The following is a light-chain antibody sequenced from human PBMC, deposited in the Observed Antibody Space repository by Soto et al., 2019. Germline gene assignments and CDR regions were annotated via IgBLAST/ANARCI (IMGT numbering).Light chain of an antibody. CDR3: RHRSNLPTEIT. V-gene: IGKV3-11*01. J-gene: IGKJ5*01. CDR1: QSVSKY. CDR2: DAS. Sequence: EILLTQPPATLSLSPGERAILSCRASQSVSKYLAWYQQKPGQAPRLLSYDASNRAAGIPASFSGSGSGTEFNLTISRLEHEDFAVYYYRHRSNLPTEITFAKGTRLEIK.